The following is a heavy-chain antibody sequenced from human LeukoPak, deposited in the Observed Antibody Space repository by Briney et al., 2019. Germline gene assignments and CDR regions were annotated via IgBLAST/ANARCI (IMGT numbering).Heavy chain of an antibody. CDR2: IYYSGST. V-gene: IGHV4-31*03. CDR1: GGSISSGGYY. J-gene: IGHJ4*02. D-gene: IGHD3-22*01. Sequence: SQTLSLTCTVSGGSISSGGYYWSWIRQHPGKGLEWIGYIYYSGSTYYNPSLKSRVTISVDTSKNQFSLKPSSVTAADTAVYYCARERVTYYYDSSGYYHVGYFDYWGQGTLVTVSS. CDR3: ARERVTYYYDSSGYYHVGYFDY.